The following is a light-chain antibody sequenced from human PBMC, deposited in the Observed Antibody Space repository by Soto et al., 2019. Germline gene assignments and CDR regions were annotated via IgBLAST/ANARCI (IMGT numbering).Light chain of an antibody. CDR3: NSFTSSRTYV. CDR2: DVS. J-gene: IGLJ1*01. Sequence: QSALTQPASVSGSPGQSITISCTGSSSDVGGYNYVSWYQQHPGKAPKLIIYDVSNRPSGVSNRFSGSKSGNTASLTISGLQAEDEADYFCNSFTSSRTYVFGTETKLTVL. V-gene: IGLV2-14*03. CDR1: SSDVGGYNY.